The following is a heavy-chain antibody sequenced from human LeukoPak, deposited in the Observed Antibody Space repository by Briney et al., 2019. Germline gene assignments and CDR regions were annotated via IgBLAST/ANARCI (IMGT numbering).Heavy chain of an antibody. CDR3: ATAQAVTTWNWFDP. V-gene: IGHV5-51*01. Sequence: GESLKISCKGSGYSFTSYWIAWVRQMPGKGLEYMGIIYPGDSDTRYSPSFQGQVTISADKSISTAYLQWSSLKASDTAMYYCATAQAVTTWNWFDPWGQGTLVTVSS. CDR1: GYSFTSYW. D-gene: IGHD4-17*01. J-gene: IGHJ5*02. CDR2: IYPGDSDT.